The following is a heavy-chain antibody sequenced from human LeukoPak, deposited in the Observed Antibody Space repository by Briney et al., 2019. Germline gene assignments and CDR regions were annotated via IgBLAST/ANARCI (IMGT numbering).Heavy chain of an antibody. Sequence: PSETLSLTCAVYGGSFSGYYWSWIRQTPGKGLEWIGSIYRSGSTNYNPSLKSRVTISVDTSKNQFSLKVNSVTAADTALYYCARGDCSSTICYSPMDVWGKGTTVTVSS. J-gene: IGHJ6*03. D-gene: IGHD2-2*01. CDR2: IYRSGST. CDR3: ARGDCSSTICYSPMDV. V-gene: IGHV4-34*01. CDR1: GGSFSGYY.